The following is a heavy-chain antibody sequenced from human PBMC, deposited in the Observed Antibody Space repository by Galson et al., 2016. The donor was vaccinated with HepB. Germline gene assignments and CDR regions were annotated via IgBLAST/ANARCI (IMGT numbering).Heavy chain of an antibody. V-gene: IGHV4-4*02. CDR1: SGSISSDTW. Sequence: ETLSLTCTVSSGSISSDTWWSWVRQPPGKGLEWIGEISHGGYTNYNPSLRSRVTISVDKSKNQFSLNLSLVTAADTAIYYCAQNGYYAIEYWGQGTLVTVSS. J-gene: IGHJ4*02. D-gene: IGHD3-3*01. CDR2: ISHGGYT. CDR3: AQNGYYAIEY.